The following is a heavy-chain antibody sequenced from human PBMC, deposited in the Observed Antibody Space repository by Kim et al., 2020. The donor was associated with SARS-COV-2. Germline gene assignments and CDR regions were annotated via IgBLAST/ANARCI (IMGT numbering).Heavy chain of an antibody. CDR2: IGTAGDT. CDR3: ARDLLWFGRGHYYGMDV. J-gene: IGHJ6*02. Sequence: RGSLRLSCVASGFTFSNYDMHWVRQATGKGLEWVSGIGTAGDTYYAGSVKGRFTISRENAKNSLYLQMNSLRAGDTAVYYCARDLLWFGRGHYYGMDVWGQGTTVTVSS. CDR1: GFTFSNYD. D-gene: IGHD3-10*01. V-gene: IGHV3-13*01.